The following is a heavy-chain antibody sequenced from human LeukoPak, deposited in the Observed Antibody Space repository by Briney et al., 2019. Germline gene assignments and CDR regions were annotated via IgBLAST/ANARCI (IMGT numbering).Heavy chain of an antibody. Sequence: GASVKVSCTASGYTFSSYGITWGRQAPGQRLEWMGWISAHYGNTNYEQKFQGRLTMTTDTSTNTAYMELRSLRPDDTAVYYCARDFFHGHCSGLTCFLLDSWGQGSLVAVSS. D-gene: IGHD2-15*01. CDR1: GYTFSSYG. V-gene: IGHV1-18*01. CDR2: ISAHYGNT. J-gene: IGHJ4*02. CDR3: ARDFFHGHCSGLTCFLLDS.